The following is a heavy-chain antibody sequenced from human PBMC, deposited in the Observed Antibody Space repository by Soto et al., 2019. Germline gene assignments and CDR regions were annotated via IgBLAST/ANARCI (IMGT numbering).Heavy chain of an antibody. Sequence: PGGSLRLSCAASGFAVSSNYMTLVRQSPGKGLEWVSLLYIGGNTYYADSVKGRFTISRDNSKNTLYLQMNSLRAEDTAVYYCARERIAAGGKYVAFDIWGQGNMVTVSS. D-gene: IGHD6-13*01. J-gene: IGHJ3*02. CDR2: LYIGGNT. CDR1: GFAVSSNY. CDR3: ARERIAAGGKYVAFDI. V-gene: IGHV3-53*01.